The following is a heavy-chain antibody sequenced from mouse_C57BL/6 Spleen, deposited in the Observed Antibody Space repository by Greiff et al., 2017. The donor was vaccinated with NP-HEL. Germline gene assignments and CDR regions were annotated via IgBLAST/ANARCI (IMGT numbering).Heavy chain of an antibody. CDR1: GYTFTSYW. CDR3: ARSYGSSYPFFYAMDY. CDR2: IHPNSGST. Sequence: QVQLQQPGAELVKPGASVKLSCKASGYTFTSYWMHWVKQRPGQGLEWIGMIHPNSGSTNYNEKFKSKATLTVDKSSSTAYMQLSSLTSEDSAVYYCARSYGSSYPFFYAMDYWGQGTSVTVSS. D-gene: IGHD1-1*01. J-gene: IGHJ4*01. V-gene: IGHV1-64*01.